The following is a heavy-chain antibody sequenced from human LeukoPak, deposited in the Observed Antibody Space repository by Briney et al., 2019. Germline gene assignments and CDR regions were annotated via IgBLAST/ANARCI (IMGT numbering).Heavy chain of an antibody. CDR2: INPNSGGT. J-gene: IGHJ4*02. V-gene: IGHV1-2*06. Sequence: ASVKVSCKASGYTFTGYYLHWVRQAPGQGLEWMGRINPNSGGTNYAQKFQGRVTMTRDTSISTAYMELSRLRSDDTAVYYCARDLNYYDSSGSGYWGQGTLVTVSS. D-gene: IGHD3-22*01. CDR3: ARDLNYYDSSGSGY. CDR1: GYTFTGYY.